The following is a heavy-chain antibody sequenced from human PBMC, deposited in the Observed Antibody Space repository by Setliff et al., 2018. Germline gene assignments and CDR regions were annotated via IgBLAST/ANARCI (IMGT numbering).Heavy chain of an antibody. Sequence: SETLSLTCAVSGVSIRSYYWSWIRQPPGKGLEWIGYIFYSGSSNYNSSLQSRVSISVDTSKNQLSLKLDSLTAADTAVYFCARLPRTVTHFDYWGQGALVTVSS. D-gene: IGHD4-17*01. V-gene: IGHV4-59*01. CDR1: GVSIRSYY. CDR3: ARLPRTVTHFDY. J-gene: IGHJ4*02. CDR2: IFYSGSS.